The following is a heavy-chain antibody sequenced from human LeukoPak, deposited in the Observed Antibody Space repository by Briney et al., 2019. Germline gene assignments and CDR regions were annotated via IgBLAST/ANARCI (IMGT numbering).Heavy chain of an antibody. CDR1: GFIVSNNY. V-gene: IGHV3-66*01. J-gene: IGHJ6*02. Sequence: PGGSLRLSCAASGFIVSNNYMRWVRQAPGKGLEWVSVTNTDVHAFYADSVMSTFTISTDNSKNTLSLQMNSLRAQDTAVSYCARDLDCSGGDCPRRGIDVWGQGTTVTVSS. CDR3: ARDLDCSGGDCPRRGIDV. D-gene: IGHD2-15*01. CDR2: TNTDVHA.